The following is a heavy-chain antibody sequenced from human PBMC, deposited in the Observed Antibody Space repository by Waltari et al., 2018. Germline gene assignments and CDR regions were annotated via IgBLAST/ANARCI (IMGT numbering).Heavy chain of an antibody. D-gene: IGHD3-3*01. J-gene: IGHJ6*02. CDR1: GFTFDDYA. Sequence: EVQLVESGGGLVQPGRSLRLSCAASGFTFDDYAMHWVRQAPGKGLEWVSGISGNSGSIGYADSVKGRFTISRDNAKNSLYLQMNSLRAEDTALYYCAKGITIFGVVIHGMDVWGQGTTVTVSS. CDR2: ISGNSGSI. CDR3: AKGITIFGVVIHGMDV. V-gene: IGHV3-9*01.